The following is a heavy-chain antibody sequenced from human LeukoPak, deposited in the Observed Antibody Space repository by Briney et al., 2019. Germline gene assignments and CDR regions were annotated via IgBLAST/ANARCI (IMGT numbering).Heavy chain of an antibody. J-gene: IGHJ3*02. D-gene: IGHD2-15*01. Sequence: SETLSLTCTVSSGSINSGTDYWSWIRQPAGKGLEWIGHTFSSGSTNYNPSLKSRVTISVDTSKNQFSLSLTSVTAADTAIYYCAKTWSGTFHIWAQGTMVTVSS. CDR3: AKTWSGTFHI. V-gene: IGHV4-61*09. CDR1: SGSINSGTDY. CDR2: TFSSGST.